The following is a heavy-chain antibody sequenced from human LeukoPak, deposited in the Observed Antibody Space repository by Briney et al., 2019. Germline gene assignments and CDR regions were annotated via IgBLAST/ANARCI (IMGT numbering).Heavy chain of an antibody. D-gene: IGHD3-9*01. Sequence: ASETPSLTCAVYGGSFSGYYWSWIRQPPGKGLEWIGEINHSGSTNYNPSLKSRVTISVDTSKNQFSLKLSSVTAADTAVYYCARNHGNILTGYYGYDYWGQGTLVTVSS. CDR1: GGSFSGYY. CDR3: ARNHGNILTGYYGYDY. J-gene: IGHJ4*02. CDR2: INHSGST. V-gene: IGHV4-34*01.